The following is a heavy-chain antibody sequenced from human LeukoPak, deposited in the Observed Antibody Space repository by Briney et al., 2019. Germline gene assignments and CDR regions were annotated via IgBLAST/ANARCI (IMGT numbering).Heavy chain of an antibody. V-gene: IGHV1-8*01. CDR3: ARAPIAAAGTDNWFDP. CDR2: MNPNSGNT. D-gene: IGHD6-13*01. CDR1: GYTFTSYD. Sequence: ASVKVSCKASGYTFTSYDINWVRQATGQGLEWMGWMNPNSGNTGYAQKFQGGVTMTRNTSISTAYMELSSLRSEDTAVYYCARAPIAAAGTDNWFDPWGQGTLVTVSS. J-gene: IGHJ5*02.